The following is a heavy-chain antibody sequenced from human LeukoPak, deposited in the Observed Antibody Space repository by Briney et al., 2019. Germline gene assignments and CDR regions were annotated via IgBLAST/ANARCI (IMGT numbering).Heavy chain of an antibody. CDR3: ARKRITIFGVVYYYFDY. J-gene: IGHJ4*02. CDR1: GGSISSSSFY. CDR2: INHSGST. D-gene: IGHD3-3*01. V-gene: IGHV4-39*07. Sequence: SETLSLTCTVSGGSISSSSFYWGWIRQTPGKGLEWIGEINHSGSTNYNPSLKSRVTISVDTSKNQFSLKLSSVTAADTAVYYCARKRITIFGVVYYYFDYWGQGTLVTVSS.